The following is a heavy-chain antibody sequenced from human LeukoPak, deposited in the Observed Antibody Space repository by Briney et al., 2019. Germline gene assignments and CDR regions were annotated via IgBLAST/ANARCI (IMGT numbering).Heavy chain of an antibody. CDR3: ARYWTTVVTREDY. V-gene: IGHV1-18*01. Sequence: ASVKVSCKAYGGAFSSYAISWVRQAPGQGLEWMGWISAYNGNTNYAQKLQGRVTMTTDTSTSTAYMELRSLRSDDTAVYYCARYWTTVVTREDYWGQGTLVTVSS. D-gene: IGHD4-23*01. CDR2: ISAYNGNT. CDR1: GGAFSSYA. J-gene: IGHJ4*02.